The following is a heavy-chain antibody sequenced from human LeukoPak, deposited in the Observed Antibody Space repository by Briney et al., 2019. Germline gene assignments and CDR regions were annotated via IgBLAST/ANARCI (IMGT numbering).Heavy chain of an antibody. J-gene: IGHJ2*01. CDR2: IDQSGSA. V-gene: IGHV4-34*01. D-gene: IGHD6-13*01. CDR3: ARVSSSWYQDWYFDL. CDR1: GGSFRGYY. Sequence: SETLSLTCAVSGGSFRGYYWHWIRQPPGKGLEWIGVIDQSGSATYNPSLKSRVTISLDMSKNHFSLKLTSVTAADTAVYYCARVSSSWYQDWYFDLWGRGTLVTVSS.